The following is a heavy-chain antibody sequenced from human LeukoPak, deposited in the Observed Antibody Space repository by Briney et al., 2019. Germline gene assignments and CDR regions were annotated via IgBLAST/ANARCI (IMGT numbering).Heavy chain of an antibody. CDR3: AKDCSGGSCYSS. J-gene: IGHJ4*02. Sequence: PGGSLRLSCAASGFTFSSYGMSWVRQAPGKGLEWVSAISGSGGSTYYADSVKGRFTISRDNAKNSLYLQMNSLRAEDTAVYYCAKDCSGGSCYSSWGQGTPVTVSS. V-gene: IGHV3-23*01. D-gene: IGHD2-15*01. CDR1: GFTFSSYG. CDR2: ISGSGGST.